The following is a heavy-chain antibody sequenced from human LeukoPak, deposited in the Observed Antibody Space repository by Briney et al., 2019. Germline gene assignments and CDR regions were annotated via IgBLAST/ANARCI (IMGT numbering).Heavy chain of an antibody. Sequence: QPGRSLRLSCAASGFTFSSYGMHWVRQAPGKGLEWVAVISYDGSNKYYADSVKGRFTISRDNSKNTLYLQMNSLRAEDTAVYYCAKDGKQWSYYYMDVWGKGTTVTVSS. CDR1: GFTFSSYG. CDR3: AKDGKQWSYYYMDV. CDR2: ISYDGSNK. J-gene: IGHJ6*03. V-gene: IGHV3-30*18. D-gene: IGHD2-15*01.